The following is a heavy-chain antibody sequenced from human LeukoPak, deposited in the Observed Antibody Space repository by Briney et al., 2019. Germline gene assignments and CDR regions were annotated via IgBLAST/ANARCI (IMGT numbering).Heavy chain of an antibody. V-gene: IGHV1-2*02. Sequence: ASVKVSCKASGYTFTGYYMHWVRQAPGQGLEWMGWINPNSGGTNYAQKFQGRVTMTRDTSISTAYMKLSRLRSDDTAVYYCARVLPSYDILTGYRYYFDYWGQGTLVTVSS. J-gene: IGHJ4*02. CDR1: GYTFTGYY. CDR2: INPNSGGT. D-gene: IGHD3-9*01. CDR3: ARVLPSYDILTGYRYYFDY.